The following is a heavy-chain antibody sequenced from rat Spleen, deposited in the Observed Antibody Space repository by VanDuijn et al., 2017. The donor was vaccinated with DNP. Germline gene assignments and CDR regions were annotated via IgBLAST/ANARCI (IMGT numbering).Heavy chain of an antibody. CDR3: ITFEGRNA. J-gene: IGHJ4*01. Sequence: EVQLMESGGGLVQPGRSLKLSCAASGFTFSDYYMAWVRQAPTKGLEWVSYITYDGGNTYYRDSVKGRFTISRDNAKSTLYLQMDSLRSEDTATYYCITFEGRNAWGQGTSVTVSS. CDR1: GFTFSDYY. D-gene: IGHD1-11*01. V-gene: IGHV5-20*01. CDR2: ITYDGGNT.